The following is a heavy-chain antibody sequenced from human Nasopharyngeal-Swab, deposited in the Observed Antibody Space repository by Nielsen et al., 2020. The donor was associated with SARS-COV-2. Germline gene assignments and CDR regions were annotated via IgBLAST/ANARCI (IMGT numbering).Heavy chain of an antibody. D-gene: IGHD3-3*01. J-gene: IGHJ5*02. CDR3: AKTGRTIFGVGNWFDP. Sequence: GESLKISCAASGFTFSDYYMSWIRQAPGKGLEWVSYISSSSSYTYYADSVKGRFTISRDNSKNTLYLQMNSLRAEDTAVYYCAKTGRTIFGVGNWFDPWGQGTLVTVSS. V-gene: IGHV3-11*03. CDR1: GFTFSDYY. CDR2: ISSSSSYT.